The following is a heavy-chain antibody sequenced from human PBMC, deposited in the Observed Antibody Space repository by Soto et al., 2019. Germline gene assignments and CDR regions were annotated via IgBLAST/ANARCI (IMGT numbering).Heavy chain of an antibody. J-gene: IGHJ4*02. CDR1: GFTFSTYA. Sequence: DVQLLESGGGLVQPGGSLRLSCAVFGFTFSTYAMIWVRQGPGKGLEWVSAISDSGGTTFYADSVKGRFTISRDNSKNTLYLQMNSRRVEDTAVYYCAKLLATSESGYWGQGTLVTVS. D-gene: IGHD6-13*01. CDR2: ISDSGGTT. V-gene: IGHV3-23*01. CDR3: AKLLATSESGY.